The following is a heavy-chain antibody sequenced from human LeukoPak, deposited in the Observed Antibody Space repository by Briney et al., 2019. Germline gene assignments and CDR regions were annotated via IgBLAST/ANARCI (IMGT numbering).Heavy chain of an antibody. Sequence: SETLSLTCTVSGGSISSSSYYWGWIRQPPGKGLEWIGSIYYSGSTYYNPSLKSRVTISVDTSKNQFSLKLSSVTAADTAVYYCARQGGDIVVVPAAIIFDYWGQGTLGTVSS. V-gene: IGHV4-39*01. CDR3: ARQGGDIVVVPAAIIFDY. CDR2: IYYSGST. CDR1: GGSISSSSYY. J-gene: IGHJ4*02. D-gene: IGHD2-2*01.